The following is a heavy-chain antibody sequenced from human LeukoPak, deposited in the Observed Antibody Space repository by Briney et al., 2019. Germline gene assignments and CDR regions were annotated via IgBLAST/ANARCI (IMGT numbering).Heavy chain of an antibody. CDR2: ISSSSSYI. J-gene: IGHJ4*02. CDR1: GFTFSNAW. V-gene: IGHV3-21*01. Sequence: GGSLRLSCAASGFTFSNAWMSWVRQAPGKGLEWVSSISSSSSYIYYADSVRGRFAISRDNAKNSLYLQMNSLRAEDTAVYYCAVERLYDSTGYWGQGTLVTVSS. D-gene: IGHD2-8*02. CDR3: AVERLYDSTGY.